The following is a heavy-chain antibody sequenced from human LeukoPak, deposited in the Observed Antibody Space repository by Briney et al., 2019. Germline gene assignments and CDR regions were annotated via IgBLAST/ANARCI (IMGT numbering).Heavy chain of an antibody. CDR1: GYSFTSYW. CDR2: IYPGDSET. V-gene: IGHV5-51*01. D-gene: IGHD2-2*01. Sequence: GESLKISCKGSGYSFTSYWIGWVRQMPGKGLEWMGIIYPGDSETRYSPSFQGQVTISADKSISTAYLQWSSLKASDTAMYYCATAHCSSIYCYLYYFDYWGQGTLVTVSS. CDR3: ATAHCSSIYCYLYYFDY. J-gene: IGHJ4*02.